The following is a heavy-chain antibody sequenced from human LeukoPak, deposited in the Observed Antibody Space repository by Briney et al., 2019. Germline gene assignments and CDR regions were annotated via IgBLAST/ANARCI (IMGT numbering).Heavy chain of an antibody. D-gene: IGHD3-22*01. CDR3: ASRSDDRSLYYFDY. CDR2: IYSSGST. V-gene: IGHV4-39*01. CDR1: GGSIRSSGYY. Sequence: KPSETLSLICTVSGGSIRSSGYYWGWIRQAPGKGLEWIGSIYSSGSTYYNPSLKSRVTISIDTSKSQFSLKLSSVAAADTAVYYCASRSDDRSLYYFDYWGQGTLVTVSS. J-gene: IGHJ4*02.